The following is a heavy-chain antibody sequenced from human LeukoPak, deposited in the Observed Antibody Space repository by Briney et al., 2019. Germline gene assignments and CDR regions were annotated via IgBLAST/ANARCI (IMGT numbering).Heavy chain of an antibody. D-gene: IGHD1-26*01. Sequence: GASVKVSCKASGCTFTSYDINWVRQATGQGLEWMGWMNPNSGNTGYAQKFQGRVTMTRNTSISTAYMELSSLRSEDTAVYYCASYISSGSYPYEEKWGQGTLVTVSS. CDR1: GCTFTSYD. J-gene: IGHJ4*02. V-gene: IGHV1-8*01. CDR3: ASYISSGSYPYEEK. CDR2: MNPNSGNT.